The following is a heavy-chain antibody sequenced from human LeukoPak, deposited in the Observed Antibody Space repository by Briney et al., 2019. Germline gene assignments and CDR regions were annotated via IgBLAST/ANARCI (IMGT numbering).Heavy chain of an antibody. V-gene: IGHV1-2*06. CDR1: GYTFTAYF. CDR3: ARQWLPNGYFDY. J-gene: IGHJ4*02. CDR2: VNPNSGVT. D-gene: IGHD6-19*01. Sequence: ASVKVSCKASGYTFTAYFMHWVRQAPGQGLEWMGRVNPNSGVTNSIQKFQGRVTMTRDTSISIAYMELSGLRSDDTAVYYCARQWLPNGYFDYWGQGTLVTVSS.